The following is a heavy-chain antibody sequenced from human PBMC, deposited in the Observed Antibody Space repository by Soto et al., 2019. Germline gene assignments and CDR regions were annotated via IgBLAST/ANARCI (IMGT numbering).Heavy chain of an antibody. J-gene: IGHJ4*02. CDR3: ARSPFYGSKSHFEY. D-gene: IGHD3-10*01. Sequence: QLQLQESGSGLVKPSQTLSLNCAVSGVSISDGGYSWSWIRQPPGKGLEWIGYTHVSGDTYYTPSLKGRVTLSVDRSRNQFSLNLGSMIAADTAVYYCARSPFYGSKSHFEYWGQGTLVSVSS. V-gene: IGHV4-30-2*01. CDR1: GVSISDGGYS. CDR2: THVSGDT.